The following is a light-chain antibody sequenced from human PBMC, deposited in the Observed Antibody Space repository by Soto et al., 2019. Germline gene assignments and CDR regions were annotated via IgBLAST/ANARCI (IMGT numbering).Light chain of an antibody. J-gene: IGKJ3*01. V-gene: IGKV1-27*01. CDR3: QNYSSAPFT. CDR1: QGISNY. CDR2: AAS. Sequence: DIQMTQSPSSLSASVGDRVTITCRASQGISNYVARYQQKPGTAPKVLISAASTLQSGIPSRFSGSGFGTDFTLNISSLQTEDVATYYCQNYSSAPFTFGPGTKVEIK.